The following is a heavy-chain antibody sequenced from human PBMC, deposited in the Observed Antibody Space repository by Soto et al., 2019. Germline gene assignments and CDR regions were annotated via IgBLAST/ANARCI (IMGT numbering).Heavy chain of an antibody. J-gene: IGHJ4*02. D-gene: IGHD4-17*01. V-gene: IGHV4-59*01. CDR2: IYYSGST. Sequence: SETLSLTCTVSGGSISSYYWSWIRQPPGKGLEWIGYIYYSGSTNYNPSLKSRVTISVDTSKNQFSLKLSSVTAADTAVYYCARSPTTQIIDYWGQGTLVTVSS. CDR3: ARSPTTQIIDY. CDR1: GGSISSYY.